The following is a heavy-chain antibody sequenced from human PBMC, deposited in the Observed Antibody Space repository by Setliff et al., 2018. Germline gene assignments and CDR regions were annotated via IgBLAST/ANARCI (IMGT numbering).Heavy chain of an antibody. V-gene: IGHV4-39*01. CDR2: MYYSGST. CDR3: ARHLLVQGTYHFDY. CDR1: GGSISSGSYY. Sequence: PSLTCSVSGGSISSGSYYWGWIRQSPGKGLEWIGSMYYSGSTYYNPSLKGRVTLSVDTTKNQFSLKLTSMTAADTAVYFCARHLLVQGTYHFDYWGQGSPVTVSS. J-gene: IGHJ4*02. D-gene: IGHD3-10*01.